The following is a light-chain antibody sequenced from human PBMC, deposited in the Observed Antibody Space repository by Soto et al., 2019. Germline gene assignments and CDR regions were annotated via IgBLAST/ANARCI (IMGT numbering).Light chain of an antibody. J-gene: IGKJ4*01. CDR3: QQNNYYSRHT. V-gene: IGKV1-5*01. CDR2: DVS. Sequence: EIQMTQSPATLSASVGDRVTLTCRASQSISRWLAWYQQKPGQAPKLLMFDVSNLGSGVPTRFSGSGSRTEFALTSSSLHPDYLATYYHQQNNYYSRHTFGGGTRVEIK. CDR1: QSISRW.